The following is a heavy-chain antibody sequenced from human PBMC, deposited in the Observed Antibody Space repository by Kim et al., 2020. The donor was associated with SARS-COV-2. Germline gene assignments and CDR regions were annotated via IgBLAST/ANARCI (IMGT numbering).Heavy chain of an antibody. CDR3: ARGRYFDWLFHQSPHYFDY. D-gene: IGHD3-9*01. J-gene: IGHJ4*02. Sequence: SETLSLTCAVYGDPVNGYYWSWIRQPPGKGLEWIGEINYDRSTNYKHSLKSRVTMSLDSSKSQFSLRLTSLTAADTAVYYCARGRYFDWLFHQSPHYFDYWGQGNLVTVSS. CDR1: GDPVNGYY. V-gene: IGHV4-34*01. CDR2: INYDRST.